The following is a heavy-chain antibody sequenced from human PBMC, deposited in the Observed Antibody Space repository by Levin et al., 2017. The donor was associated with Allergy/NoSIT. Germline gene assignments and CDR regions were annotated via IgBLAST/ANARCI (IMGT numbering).Heavy chain of an antibody. CDR3: ARGYSRMTEY. Sequence: GGFLRLSCAVSGFTFSSYAMTWVRQAPGKGLEWVSAISTSDYTYYADSVKGRFTISRDNSKNTLYLQMSSLRAEDTAVYYCARGYSRMTEYWGQGALVTVSS. J-gene: IGHJ4*02. V-gene: IGHV3-23*01. CDR1: GFTFSSYA. CDR2: ISTSDYT. D-gene: IGHD6-13*01.